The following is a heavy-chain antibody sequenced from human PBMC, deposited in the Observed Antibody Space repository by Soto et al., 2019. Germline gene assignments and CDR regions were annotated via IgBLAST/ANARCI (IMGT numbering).Heavy chain of an antibody. CDR1: GGSVSCGAYY. CDR2: IYYSGST. V-gene: IGHV4-31*02. Sequence: SETLSLNCTVSGGSVSCGAYYWTWIGQRPGKGLEWIGYIYYSGSTYYSPSLKSRLSISLDTSKNQFSLRLSSVTAADTAMYYCARARLRAVYAFDIWGQGTMVTVSS. D-gene: IGHD5-12*01. CDR3: ARARLRAVYAFDI. J-gene: IGHJ3*02.